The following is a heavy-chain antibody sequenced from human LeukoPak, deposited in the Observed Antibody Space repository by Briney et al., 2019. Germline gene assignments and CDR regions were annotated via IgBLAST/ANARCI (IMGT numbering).Heavy chain of an antibody. D-gene: IGHD3-10*01. CDR3: ARGHNGVLLWFGELPNYYMDV. J-gene: IGHJ6*03. Sequence: GGSLRLSCAASGFTFSSYGMHWVRQAPGKGLEWVANIKQDGSEKYYVDSVKGRFTISRDNAKNSLYLQMNSQRAEDTAVYYCARGHNGVLLWFGELPNYYMDVWGKGTTVTVSS. CDR1: GFTFSSYG. V-gene: IGHV3-7*01. CDR2: IKQDGSEK.